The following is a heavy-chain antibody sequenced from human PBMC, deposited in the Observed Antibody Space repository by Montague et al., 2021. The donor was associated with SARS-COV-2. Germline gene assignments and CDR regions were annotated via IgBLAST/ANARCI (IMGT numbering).Heavy chain of an antibody. V-gene: IGHV3-30*04. CDR2: ISYDGSNK. D-gene: IGHD3-16*01. CDR3: AGPLGGSLNDAFDI. J-gene: IGHJ3*02. Sequence: SLRLSCAASGFTFSSYAMHWVRQAPGKGLEWVAVISYDGSNKYYADSVKGRFTISRDNSKNTLYLQMNSLRAEDTAVYYCAGPLGGSLNDAFDIWGQGTMVTVSS. CDR1: GFTFSSYA.